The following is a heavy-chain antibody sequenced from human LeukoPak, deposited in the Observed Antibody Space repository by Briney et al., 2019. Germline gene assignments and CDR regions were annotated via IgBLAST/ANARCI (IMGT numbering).Heavy chain of an antibody. Sequence: PSETPSDTRIVSGDSASNAFFWAWAPQPPGKELEWIGSFCLGRDTYYRPSLKRRATISVATSKNQFSLTLNSVTAADTAVYYCARWASISRQPGGFFDHWGQGTLVTVSS. CDR1: GDSASNAFF. CDR2: FCLGRDT. J-gene: IGHJ4*02. CDR3: ARWASISRQPGGFFDH. D-gene: IGHD3-16*01. V-gene: IGHV4-38-2*02.